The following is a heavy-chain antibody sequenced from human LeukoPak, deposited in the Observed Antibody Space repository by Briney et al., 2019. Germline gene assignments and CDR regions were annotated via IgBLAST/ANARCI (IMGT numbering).Heavy chain of an antibody. Sequence: SETLSLTCTVSGGSISKNEYFWGWIRQPPGKDLEWIANIFYTGSTFYNPSLRSRVTISIDTSKNQFSLRLTSVTAADTAVYFCATLVSTRYYFDYWGQGTLVTVSS. CDR1: GGSISKNEYF. J-gene: IGHJ4*02. CDR2: IFYTGST. D-gene: IGHD5/OR15-5a*01. CDR3: ATLVSTRYYFDY. V-gene: IGHV4-39*01.